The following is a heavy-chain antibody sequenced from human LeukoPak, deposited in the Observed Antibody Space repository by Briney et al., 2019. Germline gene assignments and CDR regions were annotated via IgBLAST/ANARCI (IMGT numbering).Heavy chain of an antibody. Sequence: GGSLRLSCAASGFTFRNDEMNWVRQAPGKGLEWVSYISGGGGSMYYADSVKGRFTISRDNAKNSLYLQMNSLRAEDTAVYYCAKSGSGWYDFDYWGQGTLVTVSS. V-gene: IGHV3-48*03. CDR3: AKSGSGWYDFDY. CDR1: GFTFRNDE. D-gene: IGHD6-19*01. CDR2: ISGGGGSM. J-gene: IGHJ4*02.